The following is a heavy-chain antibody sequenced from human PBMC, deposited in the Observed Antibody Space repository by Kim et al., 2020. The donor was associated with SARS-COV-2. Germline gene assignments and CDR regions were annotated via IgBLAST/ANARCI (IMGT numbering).Heavy chain of an antibody. CDR1: GLTFRSYE. J-gene: IGHJ3*02. CDR3: AREVVVSPDAFDI. Sequence: GGSLRLSCAASGLTFRSYEMNWVRQAPGKGLEWVSYISGSGSSKYYADSVKGRFTISRDNAKDSLYLQMNGLRAEDTAVYYCAREVVVSPDAFDIWGPRTIVTVSS. V-gene: IGHV3-48*03. D-gene: IGHD3-22*01. CDR2: ISGSGSSK.